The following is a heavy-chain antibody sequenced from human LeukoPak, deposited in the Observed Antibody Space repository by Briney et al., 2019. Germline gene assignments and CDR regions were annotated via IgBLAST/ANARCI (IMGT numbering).Heavy chain of an antibody. D-gene: IGHD3-9*01. CDR3: AKCILTGYYKGYMDV. V-gene: IGHV3-23*01. Sequence: GGSLRLSCAASGFTFSSHGMSRVRQAPGKGLEWVSAISGSGGSTYYADSVKGRFTISRDNSKNTLYLQMNSLRAEDTAVYYCAKCILTGYYKGYMDVWGKGTTVTISS. CDR1: GFTFSSHG. J-gene: IGHJ6*03. CDR2: ISGSGGST.